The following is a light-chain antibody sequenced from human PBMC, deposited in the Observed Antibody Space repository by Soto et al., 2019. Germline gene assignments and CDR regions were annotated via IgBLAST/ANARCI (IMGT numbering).Light chain of an antibody. V-gene: IGKV3-11*01. CDR1: QSVNSY. CDR2: DAS. J-gene: IGKJ5*01. CDR3: QQGGT. Sequence: EIVLTQSPATLSLSPGERATLSCRASQSVNSYLAWYQQKPGQAPRLLIYDASNSATGIPARFSGSGSVTDFTLTISRLEPKDVAVYYCQQGGTFGQGTRREIK.